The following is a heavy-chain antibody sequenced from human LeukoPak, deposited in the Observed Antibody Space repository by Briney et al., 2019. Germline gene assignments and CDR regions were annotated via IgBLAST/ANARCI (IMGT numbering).Heavy chain of an antibody. CDR2: IYTSGST. J-gene: IGHJ6*03. CDR3: ARDYDFWSGYHPDYYYMDV. Sequence: QASETLSLTCTVSGGSISSYYWSWIRQPAGKGLEWIGRIYTSGSTNYNPSLKSRVTMSVDTSKNQFSLKLSSVTAADTAVYYCARDYDFWSGYHPDYYYMDVWGKGTTVTVSS. CDR1: GGSISSYY. D-gene: IGHD3-3*01. V-gene: IGHV4-4*07.